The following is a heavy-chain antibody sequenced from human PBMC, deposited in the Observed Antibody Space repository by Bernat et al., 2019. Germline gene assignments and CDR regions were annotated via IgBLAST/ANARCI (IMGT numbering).Heavy chain of an antibody. Sequence: QVQLQESGPGLVKPSETLSLTCTVSGGSISSYYWSWIRQPPGKGLEWIGYIYYSGSTNYNPSLKSRVTISVDTSKNQFSLKLSSVTAAGTAVYYCSRHAWCWEWSPTYYFDYWGQGTLVTVSS. D-gene: IGHD3-3*01. CDR3: SRHAWCWEWSPTYYFDY. CDR1: GGSISSYY. V-gene: IGHV4-59*08. CDR2: IYYSGST. J-gene: IGHJ4*02.